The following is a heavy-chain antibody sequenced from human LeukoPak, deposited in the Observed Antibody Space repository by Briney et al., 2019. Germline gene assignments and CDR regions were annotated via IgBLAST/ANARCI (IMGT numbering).Heavy chain of an antibody. J-gene: IGHJ4*02. CDR1: GYTFTSYY. CDR2: MNPNSGNT. V-gene: IGHV1-8*01. CDR3: ARGDPRYYFAY. D-gene: IGHD4-17*01. Sequence: ASVKVSCKASGYTFTSYYINWVTHATGQGREWKGWMNPNSGNTGYAQKFQGTVTMPRNTSISTAYMELSSLRSEDTAVYYCARGDPRYYFAYWGQGTLVTVSS.